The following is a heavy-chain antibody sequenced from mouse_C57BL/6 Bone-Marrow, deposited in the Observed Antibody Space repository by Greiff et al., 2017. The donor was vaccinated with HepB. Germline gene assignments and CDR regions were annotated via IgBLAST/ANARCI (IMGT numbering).Heavy chain of an antibody. CDR3: APLYYGNYF. D-gene: IGHD2-1*01. CDR2: IYPGDGDT. Sequence: VKLMESGPELVKPGASVKISCKASGYAFSSSWMNWVKQRPGKGLEWIGRIYPGDGDTNYNGKFKGKATLTADKSSSTAYMQLRSLTSEDSAVYFCAPLYYGNYFWGQGTTLTVSS. V-gene: IGHV1-82*01. J-gene: IGHJ2*01. CDR1: GYAFSSSW.